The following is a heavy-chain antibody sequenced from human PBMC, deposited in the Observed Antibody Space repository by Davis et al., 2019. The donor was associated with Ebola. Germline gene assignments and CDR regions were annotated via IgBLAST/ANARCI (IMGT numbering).Heavy chain of an antibody. D-gene: IGHD1-26*01. J-gene: IGHJ6*02. Sequence: SETLSLTCAVSGGSISSSNWWSWVRQPPGKGLEWIGEIYHSGSTNYNPSLKSRVTISIDTSKNQFSLKLSSVTAADTAVYYCARAHIVGATGVYYYYYGMDVWGQGTTVTVSS. CDR1: GGSISSSNW. CDR3: ARAHIVGATGVYYYYYGMDV. CDR2: IYHSGST. V-gene: IGHV4-4*02.